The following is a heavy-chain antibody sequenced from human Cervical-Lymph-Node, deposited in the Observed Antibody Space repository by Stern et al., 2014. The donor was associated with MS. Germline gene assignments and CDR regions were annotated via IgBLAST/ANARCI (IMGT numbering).Heavy chain of an antibody. CDR2: IYFIGSG. CDR3: ARTRRSSAEFDP. V-gene: IGHV4-31*03. J-gene: IGHJ5*02. Sequence: QVQLQESGLGLVKPSQTLSLTCTVSGVSISSGAYYWSWIRQHPGKGLEWIGYIYFIGSGYYNPSLERRVTISRDTSKNQFSLKLTSVTAADTAVYYCARTRRSSAEFDPWGQGTLVTVSS. D-gene: IGHD2-15*01. CDR1: GVSISSGAYY.